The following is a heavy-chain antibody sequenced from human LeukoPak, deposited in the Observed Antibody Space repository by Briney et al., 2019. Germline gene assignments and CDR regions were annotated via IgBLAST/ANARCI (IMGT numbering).Heavy chain of an antibody. D-gene: IGHD6-6*01. J-gene: IGHJ6*02. CDR1: GYTFTSYD. CDR2: MNPNSGNT. V-gene: IGHV1-8*01. CDR3: ARSYSSSSYYGMDV. Sequence: ASVKVSCKASGYTFTSYDINWVRQATGQGLGWMGWMNPNSGNTGYAQKFQGRVTMTRNTSISTAYMELSSLRSEDTAVYYCARSYSSSSYYGMDVWGQGTTVTVSS.